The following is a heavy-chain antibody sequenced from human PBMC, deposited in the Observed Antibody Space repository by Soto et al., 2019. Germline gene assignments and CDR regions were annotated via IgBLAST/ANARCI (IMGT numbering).Heavy chain of an antibody. V-gene: IGHV3-21*01. CDR2: IRGFSPYT. CDR1: GFTFRTYT. J-gene: IGHJ4*02. Sequence: PGGSLRLSCISSGFTFRTYTMNWVRQAPGKGLEWVSGIRGFSPYTFYAESVKGRFTISRDNAKNSLSLQMNSLRAEDTAVYYCARDILSGGAYPDYWGQGTKVTVSS. D-gene: IGHD3-10*01. CDR3: ARDILSGGAYPDY.